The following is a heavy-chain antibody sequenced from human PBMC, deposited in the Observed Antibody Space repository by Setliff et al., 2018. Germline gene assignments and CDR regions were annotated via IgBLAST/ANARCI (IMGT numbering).Heavy chain of an antibody. CDR1: GGSFSGYY. Sequence: SETLSLTCAVYGGSFSGYYWSWIRQPPGKRLEWIGEIIHSGSTNYNPSLKSRVTMSVDTSKNQFSLKLSSVTAADTAVYYCARDLSRAIYARDAFDIWGQGTMVTVSS. CDR2: IIHSGST. D-gene: IGHD2-2*01. J-gene: IGHJ3*02. V-gene: IGHV4-34*12. CDR3: ARDLSRAIYARDAFDI.